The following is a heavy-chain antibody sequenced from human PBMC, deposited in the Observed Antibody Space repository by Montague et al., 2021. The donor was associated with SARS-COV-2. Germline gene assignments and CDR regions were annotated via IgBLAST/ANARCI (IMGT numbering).Heavy chain of an antibody. CDR1: GFTVSSNY. CDR2: IYSRGST. Sequence: SLRLYCAASGFTVSSNYMSWVRQAPGKGLECVSVIYSRGSTCYADSVKGRFTISRDNSKNTLYPQMNSLRAEDTAVYHCARKTDGPAGDYWGQGTLVTVSS. J-gene: IGHJ4*02. D-gene: IGHD5-24*01. CDR3: ARKTDGPAGDY. V-gene: IGHV3-53*01.